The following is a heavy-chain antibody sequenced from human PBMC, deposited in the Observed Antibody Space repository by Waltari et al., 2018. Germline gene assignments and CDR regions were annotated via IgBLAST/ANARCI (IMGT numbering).Heavy chain of an antibody. D-gene: IGHD6-13*01. CDR2: ISGSGDNT. CDR1: GFAFSSYA. V-gene: IGHV3-23*01. Sequence: EVQLLESGGGLEQPGGSLRLSCAASGFAFSSYAMSWVRQAPGKGLEWVSGISGSGDNTYYADSVRGRFTVSRDNSKNTLFLQMNSLRAEDTAKYYCAKDKIAAGGLGDDGFDIWGQGTMVTVSS. CDR3: AKDKIAAGGLGDDGFDI. J-gene: IGHJ3*02.